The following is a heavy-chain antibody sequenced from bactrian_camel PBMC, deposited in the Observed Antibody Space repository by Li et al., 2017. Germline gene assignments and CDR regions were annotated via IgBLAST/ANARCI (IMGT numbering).Heavy chain of an antibody. D-gene: IGHD6*01. CDR1: GFTFRNYD. Sequence: VQLVESGGGLVQPGGSLRLSCAASGFTFRNYDMIWVRQALGKEREGVAAIDNDGTTSYAESVKGRFTISRDSAKKTVYLQINSLKPEDTAMYYCAADANRCYLYGTLPSYWGQGTQVTVS. CDR3: AADANRCYLYGTLPSY. V-gene: IGHV3S10*01. CDR2: IDNDGTT. J-gene: IGHJ4*01.